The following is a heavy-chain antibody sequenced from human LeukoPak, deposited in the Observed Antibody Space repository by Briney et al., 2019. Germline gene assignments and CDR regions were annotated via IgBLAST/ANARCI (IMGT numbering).Heavy chain of an antibody. CDR3: ARDPRIVADNGLDP. CDR2: MNPNNGHT. CDR1: GYTFTNFD. Sequence: ASVKVSCKTSGYTFTNFDINWVRQAPGQGLEWMGWMNPNNGHTGYAQIFQGRVTMTRNNSISTAYMELTSLRSEDAAVYYCARDPRIVADNGLDPWGQGTLVIVSS. J-gene: IGHJ5*02. D-gene: IGHD5-12*01. V-gene: IGHV1-8*01.